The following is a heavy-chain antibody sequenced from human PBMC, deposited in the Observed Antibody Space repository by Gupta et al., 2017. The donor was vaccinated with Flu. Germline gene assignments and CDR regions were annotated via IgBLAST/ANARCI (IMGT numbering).Heavy chain of an antibody. V-gene: IGHV3-23*01. J-gene: IGHJ4*02. CDR2: ISGSGGST. Sequence: EVQLLESGGGLVQPGGSLRLSCAASGFTFSSYAMSWVRQAPGKGLEWVSAISGSGGSTYYADSVKGRFTISRDNSKNTLYLQMNSLRAEDTAVYYCAKERYGSGSYYIRWEPVIDFDYWGQGTLVTVSS. D-gene: IGHD3-10*01. CDR1: GFTFSSYA. CDR3: AKERYGSGSYYIRWEPVIDFDY.